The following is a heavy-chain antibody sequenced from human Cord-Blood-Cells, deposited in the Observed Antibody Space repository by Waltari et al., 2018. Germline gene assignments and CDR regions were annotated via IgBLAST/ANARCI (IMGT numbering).Heavy chain of an antibody. D-gene: IGHD1-1*01. J-gene: IGHJ4*02. CDR3: AKDKNENLDY. Sequence: QVQLVESGGGVVQPGGSLRLSCAASGFTFSSYGMPWVRQAPGKGLEGVAVKSDDGSNKYYADSVKGPFTISRDNSKNTLYLQMNSLRAEDTAVYYCAKDKNENLDYWGQGTLVTVSS. CDR2: KSDDGSNK. V-gene: IGHV3-30*18. CDR1: GFTFSSYG.